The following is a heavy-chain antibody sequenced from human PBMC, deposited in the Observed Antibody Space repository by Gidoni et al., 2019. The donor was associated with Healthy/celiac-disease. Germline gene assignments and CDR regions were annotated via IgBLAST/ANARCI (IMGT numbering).Heavy chain of an antibody. CDR1: GYTFTGYY. J-gene: IGHJ4*02. D-gene: IGHD3-22*01. CDR2: INPNSGGT. Sequence: QVQLVQSGAEVKKPGASVKVSCKASGYTFTGYYMHWVRQAPGQGLEWMGWINPNSGGTNYAQKFQGRVTMTRDTSISTAYMELSRLRSDDTAVYYCARVPPRWGYYDSSGYSSYWGQGTLVTVSS. V-gene: IGHV1-2*02. CDR3: ARVPPRWGYYDSSGYSSY.